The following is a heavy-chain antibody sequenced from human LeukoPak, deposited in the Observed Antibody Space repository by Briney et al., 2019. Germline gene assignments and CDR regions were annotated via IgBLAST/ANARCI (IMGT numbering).Heavy chain of an antibody. CDR2: ISGSGGST. J-gene: IGHJ4*02. V-gene: IGHV3-23*01. D-gene: IGHD6-19*01. CDR1: GFTFDDYA. CDR3: AKDPDEWLVTY. Sequence: GRSLRLSCAASGFTFDDYAMHWVRQAPGKGLEWVSAISGSGGSTYYADSVKGRFTISRDNSKNTLYLQMNSLRAEDTAVYYCAKDPDEWLVTYWGQGTLVTVSS.